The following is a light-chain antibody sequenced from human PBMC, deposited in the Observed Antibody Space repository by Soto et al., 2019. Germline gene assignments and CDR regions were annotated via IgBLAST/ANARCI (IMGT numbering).Light chain of an antibody. J-gene: IGLJ1*01. CDR1: DTDVGGFNY. V-gene: IGLV2-14*03. CDR3: SSYTAYTNYV. Sequence: QSALSHPASVSWAPGHAITISCTGTDTDVGGFNYVSWYQQFAGKAPKLIIYDVSSRPSGISNRFSGSKSDNTASLTISGLQAEEEADYFCSSYTAYTNYVFGTGTKVTVL. CDR2: DVS.